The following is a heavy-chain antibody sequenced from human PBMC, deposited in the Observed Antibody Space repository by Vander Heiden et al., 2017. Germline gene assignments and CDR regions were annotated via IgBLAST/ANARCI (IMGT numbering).Heavy chain of an antibody. CDR3: ARCSSTSCSNYYYYYGMDV. J-gene: IGHJ6*02. V-gene: IGHV1-69*01. Sequence: QVQLVQSGAEVKKPGSSVKVSCKASGGTFSSYALSWVRQAPGQGLEWMGGIIPIFGTANYAQKFQGRVTITADESTSTAYMELSSLRSEDTAVYYCARCSSTSCSNYYYYYGMDVWGQGTTVTVSS. CDR1: GGTFSSYA. CDR2: IIPIFGTA. D-gene: IGHD2-2*01.